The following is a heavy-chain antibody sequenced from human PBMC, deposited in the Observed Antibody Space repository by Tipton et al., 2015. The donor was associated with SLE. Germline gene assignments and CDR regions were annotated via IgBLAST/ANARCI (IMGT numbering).Heavy chain of an antibody. Sequence: SLRLSCAASGFTFSNYAMSWVRQAPGKGLEWVSGNSVSCGNTYYADSVKGRFTISRDNSKNMLYLQMNNLRVEDTAVYYCARGDYYDSSGYVDAFDIWGQGTMVTVSS. CDR2: NSVSCGNT. D-gene: IGHD3-22*01. CDR3: ARGDYYDSSGYVDAFDI. J-gene: IGHJ3*02. V-gene: IGHV3-23*01. CDR1: GFTFSNYA.